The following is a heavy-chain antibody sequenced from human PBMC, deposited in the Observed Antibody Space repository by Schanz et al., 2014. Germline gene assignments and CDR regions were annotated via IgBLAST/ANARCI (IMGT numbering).Heavy chain of an antibody. CDR2: VSSRSDEI. CDR1: TFTFDHYA. V-gene: IGHV3-23*05. Sequence: EVQLLESGGGLVQPGGSLRLSCSASTFTFDHYAMTWVRQAPGKGLEWVAAVSSRSDEIKYADSVRGRFTISRDNSRSTMYLQMNSLRAEDTAVYFCAKDLGVDCGDGWFNWYFDLWGRGTLVTVSS. J-gene: IGHJ2*01. CDR3: AKDLGVDCGDGWFNWYFDL. D-gene: IGHD2-21*02.